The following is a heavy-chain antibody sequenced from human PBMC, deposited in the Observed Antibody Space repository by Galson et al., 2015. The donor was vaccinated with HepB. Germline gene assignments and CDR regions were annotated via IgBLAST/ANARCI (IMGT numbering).Heavy chain of an antibody. CDR2: IIPALRVT. D-gene: IGHD2-21*02. J-gene: IGHJ4*02. CDR3: ATVGVTGKFYYYYDY. Sequence: SVKVSCKASGGIFNTSTIAWVRQAPGQGLEYMGGIIPALRVTNYAQRFQGRVTISADESTSTAYMDLSRLRSEDTAIYYCATVGVTGKFYYYYDYWGQGTLVTVSP. CDR1: GGIFNTST. V-gene: IGHV1-69*13.